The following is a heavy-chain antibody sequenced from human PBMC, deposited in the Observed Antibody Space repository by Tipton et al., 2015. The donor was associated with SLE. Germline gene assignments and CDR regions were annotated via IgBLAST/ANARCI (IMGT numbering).Heavy chain of an antibody. CDR3: GTTSSDYGMDV. CDR1: GFTFSTYY. V-gene: IGHV3-21*01. D-gene: IGHD3-22*01. J-gene: IGHJ6*02. CDR2: ISSSSTYI. Sequence: SLRLSCAASGFTFSTYYMHWVRQAPGKGLEWASSISSSSTYIYYGDSLKGRFTISRDNARNSLYLQMNSLRAEDTAVYYCGTTSSDYGMDVWGQGTTVTVSS.